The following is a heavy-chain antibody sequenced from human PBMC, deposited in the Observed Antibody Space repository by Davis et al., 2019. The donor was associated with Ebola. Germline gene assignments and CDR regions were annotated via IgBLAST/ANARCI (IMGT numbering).Heavy chain of an antibody. Sequence: GESLKISCAASGFTFSHYYMSWIRQAPGKGLAWVSYISSSGSTIYYADSVKGRFTISRDNAKNSLYLQMNSLRAEDTAVYYCAREGYSSGFIDYWGQGTLVTVSS. D-gene: IGHD6-19*01. CDR3: AREGYSSGFIDY. CDR2: ISSSGSTI. V-gene: IGHV3-11*01. CDR1: GFTFSHYY. J-gene: IGHJ4*02.